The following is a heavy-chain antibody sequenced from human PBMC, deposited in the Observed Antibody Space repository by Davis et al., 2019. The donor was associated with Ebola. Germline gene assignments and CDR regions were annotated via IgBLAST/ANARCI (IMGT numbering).Heavy chain of an antibody. D-gene: IGHD2/OR15-2a*01. Sequence: AASVKVSCKASGYTFTTYGISWVRQAPGQGLEWMGWISAYNGNTNYAQKLQGRVTMTTDTSTSTACMELGSLRSSNTAVYYVAREIAPNWFDPWGQGTLVTVSS. J-gene: IGHJ5*02. CDR3: AREIAPNWFDP. V-gene: IGHV1-18*01. CDR1: GYTFTTYG. CDR2: ISAYNGNT.